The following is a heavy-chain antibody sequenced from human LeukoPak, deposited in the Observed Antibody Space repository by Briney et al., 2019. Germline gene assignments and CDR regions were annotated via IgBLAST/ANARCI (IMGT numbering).Heavy chain of an antibody. CDR3: ARDGKYSSSSGSWFDP. D-gene: IGHD6-6*01. Sequence: GASVKVSCKASGYTFTGYYVHWVRQAPGQGLEWMGWISAYNGNTNYAQKLQGRVTMTTDTSTSTAYMELRSLRSDDTAVYYCARDGKYSSSSGSWFDPWGQGTLVTVSS. V-gene: IGHV1-18*04. CDR2: ISAYNGNT. J-gene: IGHJ5*02. CDR1: GYTFTGYY.